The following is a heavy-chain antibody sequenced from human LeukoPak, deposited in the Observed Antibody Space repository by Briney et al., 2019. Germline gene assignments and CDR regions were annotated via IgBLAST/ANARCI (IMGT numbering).Heavy chain of an antibody. V-gene: IGHV1-69*01. J-gene: IGHJ4*02. CDR1: GGTFSSYA. Sequence: ASVKVSCKASGGTFSSYAISWVRQAPGQGLEWMGGIIPIFGTANYAQKFQGRVTITADESTSTVYMELSSLRSEDTAVYYCARVGGYSYGYAVDYWGQGTLVTVSS. CDR2: IIPIFGTA. CDR3: ARVGGYSYGYAVDY. D-gene: IGHD5-18*01.